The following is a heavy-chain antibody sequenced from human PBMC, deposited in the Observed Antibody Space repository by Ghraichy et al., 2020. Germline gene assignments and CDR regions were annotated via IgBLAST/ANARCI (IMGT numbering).Heavy chain of an antibody. CDR2: ISGSIGIST. CDR1: GFTFSSYA. D-gene: IGHD3-16*02. Sequence: GESLNISCAASGFTFSSYAMSWVRQAPGKGPEWVSGISGSIGISTYYADSVKGRFTISRDNSKNTLYLQMNSLRAEDTAVYYYAKGREGSYPRYDGMEVWGQGTTVSVSS. CDR3: AKGREGSYPRYDGMEV. J-gene: IGHJ6*02. V-gene: IGHV3-23*01.